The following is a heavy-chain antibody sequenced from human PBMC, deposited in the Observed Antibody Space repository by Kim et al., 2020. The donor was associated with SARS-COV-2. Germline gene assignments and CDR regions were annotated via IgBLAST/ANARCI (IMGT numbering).Heavy chain of an antibody. J-gene: IGHJ4*02. V-gene: IGHV4-59*08. CDR2: SDNSGTS. CDR3: ATTGRGNSYGYFDF. CDR1: GGSISAYY. Sequence: SETLSLTCTVSGGSISAYYWSWIRRRPGKGPEWIGFSDNSGTSNFNPSLKSRVSISVDTSKNQFSLKLTSVTAADTAVYHCATTGRGNSYGYFDFWGQGILVTVSS. D-gene: IGHD5-18*01.